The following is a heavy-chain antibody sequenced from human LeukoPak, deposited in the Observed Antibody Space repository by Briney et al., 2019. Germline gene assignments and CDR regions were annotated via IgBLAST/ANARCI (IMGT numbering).Heavy chain of an antibody. J-gene: IGHJ4*02. Sequence: SETLSLTCAVYGGSFSGYYWSWIRQPPGKGLEWIGEINHSGSTNYNPSLKSRVTISVDASKNQFSLKLSSMTAADPAVYYCARGVRTYYDFWSQYYFDYWGQGTLVTVSS. CDR1: GGSFSGYY. CDR3: ARGVRTYYDFWSQYYFDY. D-gene: IGHD3-3*01. CDR2: INHSGST. V-gene: IGHV4-34*01.